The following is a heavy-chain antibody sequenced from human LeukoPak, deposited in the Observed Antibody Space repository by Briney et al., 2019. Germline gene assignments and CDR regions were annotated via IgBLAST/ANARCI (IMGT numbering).Heavy chain of an antibody. D-gene: IGHD6-19*01. J-gene: IGHJ4*02. CDR3: VRSQWLVYFDY. V-gene: IGHV3-66*02. Sequence: RGCLRLSCAASGFSVSSKYMSWVRQAPGKGLEWVSIIYSGGSTYYADSVKGRFTISRDKSKNTLYLQMNSLRVEDTAVYYCVRSQWLVYFDYWGQGALVTVSS. CDR1: GFSVSSKY. CDR2: IYSGGST.